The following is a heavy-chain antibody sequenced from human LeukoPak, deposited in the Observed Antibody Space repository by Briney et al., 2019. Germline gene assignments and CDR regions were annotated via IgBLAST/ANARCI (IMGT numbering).Heavy chain of an antibody. CDR2: INAGSGNT. CDR3: ARDSGEYYFDY. CDR1: GYTFTSYA. D-gene: IGHD2-15*01. J-gene: IGHJ4*02. Sequence: GASVKVSCKASGYTFTSYAMHWVRQAPGQRLEWMGWINAGSGNTKYSQNFQGRVTISRDTSASTAYMELSSLTSEDTAVYYCARDSGEYYFDYWGQGTLVTVSS. V-gene: IGHV1-3*01.